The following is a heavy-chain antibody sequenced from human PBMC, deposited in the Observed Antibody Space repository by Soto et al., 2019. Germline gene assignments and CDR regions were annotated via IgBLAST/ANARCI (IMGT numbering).Heavy chain of an antibody. Sequence: QVQLVQSGAEVKKPGASVKVSCKASGYTFTSYGITWVRQAPGQGLEWMGWISANNGNTNYAQKFQGRVTMTTDTSTTTLDIELSSLGYDDTAVYYCARVVVLWGVNWFYPWGQGTLGTVSS. CDR2: ISANNGNT. D-gene: IGHD3-10*01. V-gene: IGHV1-18*01. CDR3: ARVVVLWGVNWFYP. CDR1: GYTFTSYG. J-gene: IGHJ5*02.